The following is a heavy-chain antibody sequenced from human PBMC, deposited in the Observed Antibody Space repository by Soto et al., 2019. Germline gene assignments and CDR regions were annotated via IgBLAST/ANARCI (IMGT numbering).Heavy chain of an antibody. CDR2: INHSGSA. V-gene: IGHV4-34*01. CDR1: GGSFHGYY. CDR3: AKGPHAGYCDSGTFHSSVP. D-gene: IGHD3-10*01. Sequence: SETLSLTCAVYGGSFHGYYWSWIRQPPGKGLEWIGEINHSGSANYNPTFKSRVSISVDTSKNQMSLQLSSVSAADTAVYYCAKGPHAGYCDSGTFHSSVPWGQGTLVTVSS. J-gene: IGHJ5*02.